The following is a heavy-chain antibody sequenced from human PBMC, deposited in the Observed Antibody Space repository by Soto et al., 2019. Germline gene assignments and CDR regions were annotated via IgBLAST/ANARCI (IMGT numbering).Heavy chain of an antibody. J-gene: IGHJ4*02. CDR3: ARVRIVGAREIDF. CDR1: GYTFNRHG. D-gene: IGHD1-26*01. V-gene: IGHV1-18*04. Sequence: ASVKVSCKASGYTFNRHGITWVRQAPGQGLEWMGWISGYNGDINYEQKFQGRVTLSSDTLTSTVYLELKSLRFDETAVYYCARVRIVGAREIDFWGQGNLVTVSS. CDR2: ISGYNGDI.